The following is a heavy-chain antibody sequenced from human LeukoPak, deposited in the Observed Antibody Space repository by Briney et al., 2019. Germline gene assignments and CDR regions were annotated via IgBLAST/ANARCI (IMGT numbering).Heavy chain of an antibody. Sequence: SGPTLVNPTQTLTLTCTFSGFSLSTSGVGVGWIRQPPGKALEWLALIYWDDDKRYSPSLKSRLTITKDTSKNQVVLTMTNMDPVDTATYYCAHALQLRYFDWLLQNCAFDIWGQGTMVTVSS. V-gene: IGHV2-5*02. CDR2: IYWDDDK. CDR1: GFSLSTSGVG. CDR3: AHALQLRYFDWLLQNCAFDI. J-gene: IGHJ3*02. D-gene: IGHD3-9*01.